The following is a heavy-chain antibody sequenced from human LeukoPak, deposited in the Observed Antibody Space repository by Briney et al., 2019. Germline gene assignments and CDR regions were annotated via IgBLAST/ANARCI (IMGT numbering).Heavy chain of an antibody. Sequence: GGSLRLSCAASGFTFSDYYMSWIRQAPGKGLEWVSGISGSGGSTYYADSVKGRFTFSRDNSKNTLYLQMNSLRAEDTAVYYCTKGRVPLVPTALRLDAFDIWGQGTMVTVSS. J-gene: IGHJ3*02. D-gene: IGHD1-1*01. CDR1: GFTFSDYY. CDR2: ISGSGGST. CDR3: TKGRVPLVPTALRLDAFDI. V-gene: IGHV3-23*01.